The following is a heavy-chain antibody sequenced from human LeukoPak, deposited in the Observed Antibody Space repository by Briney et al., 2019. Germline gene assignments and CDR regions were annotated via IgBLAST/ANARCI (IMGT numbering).Heavy chain of an antibody. CDR2: ISYDGSNK. Sequence: GRSLRLSCAASGFTFSSYAMHWVRQAPGKGLEWVAVISYDGSNKYYADSVRGRFTISRDNSKNTLYLQMNSLRAEDTAVYYCAREIAAATLFDYWGQGILVTVSS. D-gene: IGHD6-13*01. CDR1: GFTFSSYA. V-gene: IGHV3-30*01. CDR3: AREIAAATLFDY. J-gene: IGHJ4*02.